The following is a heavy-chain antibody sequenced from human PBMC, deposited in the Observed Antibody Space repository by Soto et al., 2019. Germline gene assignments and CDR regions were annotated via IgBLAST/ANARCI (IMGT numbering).Heavy chain of an antibody. V-gene: IGHV3-7*01. CDR1: GFTFSSYW. CDR3: ARDGRYCSGTACYAVRGAFDI. D-gene: IGHD2-2*01. Sequence: EVQLVESGGGLVQPGGSLRLSCAASGFTFSSYWMSWVRQAPGKGLEWVADIKQDGNEKCYVGSVKDRFTISRDNAKNSLYLQMNSLRAEDTAVYYCARDGRYCSGTACYAVRGAFDIWGQGTMVTVSS. J-gene: IGHJ3*02. CDR2: IKQDGNEK.